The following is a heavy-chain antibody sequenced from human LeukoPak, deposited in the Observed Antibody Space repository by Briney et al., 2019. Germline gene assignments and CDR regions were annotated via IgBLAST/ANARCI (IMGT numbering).Heavy chain of an antibody. V-gene: IGHV4-59*01. CDR3: ARYCRDGGCYDY. CDR2: IYYTGIT. J-gene: IGHJ4*02. Sequence: SETLSLTCTVSGGSINSYYWSWMRQPPGKGLEWIGCIYYTGITKYNPSLKSRVTISVDTSKNQLSLKLSSVTAADTAVYYCARYCRDGGCYDYWGQGILVTVSS. CDR1: GGSINSYY. D-gene: IGHD2-15*01.